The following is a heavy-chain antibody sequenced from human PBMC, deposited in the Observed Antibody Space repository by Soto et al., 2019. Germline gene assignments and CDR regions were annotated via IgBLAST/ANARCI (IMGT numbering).Heavy chain of an antibody. D-gene: IGHD2-8*01. J-gene: IGHJ4*02. CDR3: AKGGTNDYSPLDF. CDR2: ISGSGTNT. Sequence: GESRRLSCAASGFTFRSYAMTWVRQAPGKGLEWVSVISGSGTNTYYAGSVKGRVTISRDNSNNTLWLQMDRLRAEDTAIYYCAKGGTNDYSPLDFCGQGT. V-gene: IGHV3-23*01. CDR1: GFTFRSYA.